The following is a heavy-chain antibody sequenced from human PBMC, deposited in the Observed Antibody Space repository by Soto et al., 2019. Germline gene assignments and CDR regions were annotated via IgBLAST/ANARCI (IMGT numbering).Heavy chain of an antibody. CDR3: AKRPLTAAGFDY. D-gene: IGHD6-13*01. V-gene: IGHV3-23*01. J-gene: IGHJ4*02. CDR1: GFTFSNYA. CDR2: ITGSGGGT. Sequence: EVQLLESGGGLVQPGGSLRLSCAASGFTFSNYAMTWVRQAPGKGLEWVSVITGSGGGTYFVDSVKCRFTISRDNSKNTVYLRMNSLRAEDTAVYYCAKRPLTAAGFDYWGQGTLVTVSS.